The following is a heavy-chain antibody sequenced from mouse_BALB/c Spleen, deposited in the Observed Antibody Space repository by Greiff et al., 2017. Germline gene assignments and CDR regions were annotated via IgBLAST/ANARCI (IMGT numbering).Heavy chain of an antibody. D-gene: IGHD2-2*01. V-gene: IGHV1-7*01. CDR1: GYTFTSYW. CDR2: INPSTGYT. J-gene: IGHJ1*01. CDR3: ARGGYDGTGYFDV. Sequence: QVQLKESGAELAKPGASVKMSCKASGYTFTSYWMHWVKQRPGQGLEWIGYINPSTGYTEYNQKFKDKATLTADKSSSTAYMQLSSLTSEDSAVYYCARGGYDGTGYFDVWGAGTTVTVSS.